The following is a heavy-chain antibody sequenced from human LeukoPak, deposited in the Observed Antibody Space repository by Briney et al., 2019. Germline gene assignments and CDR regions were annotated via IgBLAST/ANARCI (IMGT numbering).Heavy chain of an antibody. CDR3: ARVGGGGSYFVDY. J-gene: IGHJ4*02. CDR1: GGSISSNY. CDR2: IYYSGST. D-gene: IGHD1-26*01. V-gene: IGHV4-59*12. Sequence: SETLSLTCTVSGGSISSNYWSWIRQSPGKGLEWMGYIYYSGSTNYNPSLKSRVTISVDKSKNQFSLKLSSVTAADTAVYYCARVGGGGSYFVDYWGQGTLVTVSS.